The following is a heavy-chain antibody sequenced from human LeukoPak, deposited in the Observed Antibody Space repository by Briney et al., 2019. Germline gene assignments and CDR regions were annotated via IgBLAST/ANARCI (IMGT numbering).Heavy chain of an antibody. D-gene: IGHD3-22*01. Sequence: SETLSLTCNVSGGSVSTYYWSWIRQPAGKGLEWIGRIYTSGSTSYNPSLKSRVTMSEDTSKNQFSLKLTSVTAADTAVYYCARGYSGSSGYYLAAYWGQGTLVTVSS. CDR1: GGSVSTYY. J-gene: IGHJ4*02. CDR3: ARGYSGSSGYYLAAY. V-gene: IGHV4-4*07. CDR2: IYTSGST.